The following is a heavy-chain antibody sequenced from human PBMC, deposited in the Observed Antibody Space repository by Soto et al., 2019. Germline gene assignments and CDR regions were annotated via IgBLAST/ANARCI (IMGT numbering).Heavy chain of an antibody. V-gene: IGHV3-23*01. CDR1: GFTFSSFA. CDR2: INKSGGST. Sequence: GGSLRLSCAASGFTFSSFAMSWVRQAPGKGLEWVSTINKSGGSTYYADSVKGRFTISRDNSKNMLFLQINGLRAEDAAVYYCAKDPPTTGTTFDYWGRGTLVTVSS. D-gene: IGHD1-1*01. CDR3: AKDPPTTGTTFDY. J-gene: IGHJ4*02.